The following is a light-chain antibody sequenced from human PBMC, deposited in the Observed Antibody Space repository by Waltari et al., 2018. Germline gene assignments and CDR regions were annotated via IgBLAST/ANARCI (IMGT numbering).Light chain of an antibody. CDR3: CSYAGSSTYV. V-gene: IGLV2-23*01. CDR1: SSDVGTYNL. CDR2: EGS. Sequence: QSALTQPASVSGSPGQSITISCTGTSSDVGTYNLVSWYQQNPGKAPKLIIYEGSKRPSGGSHRFSGSKSGNTASLTISGLQAEDEADYYCCSYAGSSTYVFGTGTKVTVL. J-gene: IGLJ1*01.